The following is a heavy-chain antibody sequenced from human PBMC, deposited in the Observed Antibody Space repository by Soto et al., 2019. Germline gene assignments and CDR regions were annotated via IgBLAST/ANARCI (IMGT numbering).Heavy chain of an antibody. CDR2: IYYSGST. V-gene: IGHV4-39*01. CDR3: ARGGDGYNSRHYYYGMDV. D-gene: IGHD5-12*01. Sequence: SETLSLTCTVSGGSISSSSYYCGWIRQPPGNGLEWIGSIYYSGSTYYNPSLKSRVTISVDTSKNQFSLKLSSVTAADTAVYYCARGGDGYNSRHYYYGMDVWGQGTTVTVSS. CDR1: GGSISSSSYY. J-gene: IGHJ6*02.